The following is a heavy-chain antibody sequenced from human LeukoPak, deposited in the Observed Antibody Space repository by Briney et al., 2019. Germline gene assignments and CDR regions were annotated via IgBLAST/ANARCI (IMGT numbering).Heavy chain of an antibody. D-gene: IGHD3-22*01. CDR3: ARQAYDSSGYYSYFDY. CDR2: INHSGST. V-gene: IGHV4-59*08. CDR1: GGSISSYY. Sequence: SETLSLTCTVSGGSISSYYWSWIRQPAGKGLEWIGEINHSGSTNYNPSLKSRVTISVDTSKNQFSLKLSSVTAADTAVYYCARQAYDSSGYYSYFDYWGQGTLVTVSS. J-gene: IGHJ4*02.